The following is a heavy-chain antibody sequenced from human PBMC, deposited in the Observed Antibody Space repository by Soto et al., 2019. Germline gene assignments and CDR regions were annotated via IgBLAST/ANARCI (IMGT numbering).Heavy chain of an antibody. D-gene: IGHD3-3*01. CDR2: TYYRSKWYN. CDR3: ARDHVSGYDFWSGYYTDWFDP. J-gene: IGHJ5*02. CDR1: GDSVSSNSAA. V-gene: IGHV6-1*01. Sequence: SQTLSLTCAISGDSVSSNSAAWNWIRQSPSRGLEWLGRTYYRSKWYNDYAVSVKSRTTINPDTSKNQFSLQLNSVTPEDTAVYYCARDHVSGYDFWSGYYTDWFDPWGQGTLVTVSS.